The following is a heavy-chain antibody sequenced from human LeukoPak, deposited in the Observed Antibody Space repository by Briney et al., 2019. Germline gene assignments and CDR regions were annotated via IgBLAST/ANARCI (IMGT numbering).Heavy chain of an antibody. CDR1: GGSISSSSYY. J-gene: IGHJ4*02. CDR3: VRGVAGWLQFYPY. CDR2: INHSGGT. V-gene: IGHV4-39*07. D-gene: IGHD5-24*01. Sequence: PSETLSLTCTVSGGSISSSSYYWSWIRQPPGKGLEWIGEINHSGGTNYNPSLKSRVTISVDTSKNQFSLKLSSVTAADTAVYYCVRGVAGWLQFYPYWGQGTLVTVSS.